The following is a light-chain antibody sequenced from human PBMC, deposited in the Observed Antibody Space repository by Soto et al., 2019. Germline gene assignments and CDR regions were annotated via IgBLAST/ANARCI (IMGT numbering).Light chain of an antibody. CDR2: GAS. J-gene: IGKJ1*01. Sequence: EIVMTQSPATLSVSPGERATLSCRASQSVGSSYLAWYQQKPGQAPRLLIYGASSRATGIPDRFSGSGSGTDFTLTISRLEPEDFAVYYCQQYGSSPPWTFGQGTKVEIK. CDR3: QQYGSSPPWT. CDR1: QSVGSSY. V-gene: IGKV3-20*01.